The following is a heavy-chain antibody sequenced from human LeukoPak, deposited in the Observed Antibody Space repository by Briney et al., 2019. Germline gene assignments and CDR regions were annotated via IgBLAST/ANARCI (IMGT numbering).Heavy chain of an antibody. CDR3: AKDSSGYYSG. V-gene: IGHV1-18*01. J-gene: IGHJ4*02. Sequence: ASVKVACKASGYTFTSYGISWMRQAPGQGLEWMGWISAYNGNTNYAQKLQGRVTMTTDTSTSTAYMELRSLRSDDTAVYYCAKDSSGYYSGWGQGTLVTVSS. D-gene: IGHD3-22*01. CDR1: GYTFTSYG. CDR2: ISAYNGNT.